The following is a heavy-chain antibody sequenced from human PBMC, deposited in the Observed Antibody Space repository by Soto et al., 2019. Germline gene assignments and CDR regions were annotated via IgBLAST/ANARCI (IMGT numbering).Heavy chain of an antibody. CDR2: ISSSSSTI. J-gene: IGHJ3*02. V-gene: IGHV3-48*02. Sequence: EVQLLESGGGLVQPGGSLRLSCAASGFTFSSYAMSWVRQAPGKGLEWVSYISSSSSTIYYADSVKGRFTISRDNAKNSLYLQMNSLRDEDTAVYYCARDYYYDSSGYRHPRPGAFDIWGQGTMVTVSS. CDR3: ARDYYYDSSGYRHPRPGAFDI. CDR1: GFTFSSYA. D-gene: IGHD3-22*01.